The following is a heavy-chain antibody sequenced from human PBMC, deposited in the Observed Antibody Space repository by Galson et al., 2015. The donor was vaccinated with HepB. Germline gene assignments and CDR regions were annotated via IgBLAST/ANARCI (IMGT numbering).Heavy chain of an antibody. D-gene: IGHD5-18*01. CDR3: ARGGYSYGFSNSLDV. Sequence: SLRLSCAASGFTFSSYGMHWVRQAPGKGLEWVAVIWYDGSNKYYADSVKGRFTISRDNSKNTLYLQMNSLRAEDTAVYYCARGGYSYGFSNSLDVWGKGTTVTVSS. J-gene: IGHJ6*04. V-gene: IGHV3-33*01. CDR2: IWYDGSNK. CDR1: GFTFSSYG.